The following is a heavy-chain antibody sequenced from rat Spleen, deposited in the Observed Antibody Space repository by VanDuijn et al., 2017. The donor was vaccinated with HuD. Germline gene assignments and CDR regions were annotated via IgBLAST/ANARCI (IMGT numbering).Heavy chain of an antibody. D-gene: IGHD1-4*01. Sequence: QVQLKESGPGLVQPSQTLSLTCTVSGFSLTSNGVSWVRQPPGKGLEWIAAISSGGSTYYNSALKSRLSISRDTSKSQVFLKMNSLQTEDTAIYFCTRSPPGVMDAWGQGASVTVSS. J-gene: IGHJ4*01. V-gene: IGHV2S12*01. CDR1: GFSLTSNG. CDR2: ISSGGST. CDR3: TRSPPGVMDA.